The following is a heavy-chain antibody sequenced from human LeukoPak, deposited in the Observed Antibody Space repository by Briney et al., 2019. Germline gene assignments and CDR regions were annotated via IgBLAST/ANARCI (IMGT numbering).Heavy chain of an antibody. J-gene: IGHJ4*02. Sequence: SVTLSLTCAVYGGSFSGYYWSWIRQPPGKGLEWIGEINHSGSTNYNPSLKSRVTISVDTSKNQFSLKLSSVTAADTAVYYCARVPIVGATPGGFDYWGQGTLVTVSS. CDR3: ARVPIVGATPGGFDY. V-gene: IGHV4-34*01. CDR1: GGSFSGYY. CDR2: INHSGST. D-gene: IGHD1-26*01.